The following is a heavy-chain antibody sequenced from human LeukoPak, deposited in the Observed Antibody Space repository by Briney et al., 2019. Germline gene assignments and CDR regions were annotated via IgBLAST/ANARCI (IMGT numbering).Heavy chain of an antibody. CDR3: ARDPEITMIDRPDAFDI. Sequence: GGSLRLSCAASGFTFSSYSMNWVRQALGKGLEWLSSISSSSSYIYYADSVKGRLTISRDNAKNSLYLQMHSLRAEDTAVYYCARDPEITMIDRPDAFDIWGQGTMVTVSS. CDR2: ISSSSSYI. V-gene: IGHV3-21*01. CDR1: GFTFSSYS. J-gene: IGHJ3*02. D-gene: IGHD3-22*01.